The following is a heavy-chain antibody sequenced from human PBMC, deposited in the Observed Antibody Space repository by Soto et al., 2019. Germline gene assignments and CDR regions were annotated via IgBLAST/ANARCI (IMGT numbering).Heavy chain of an antibody. CDR2: IRSKAYGGTT. J-gene: IGHJ4*02. Sequence: GGSLRLSCTASGFTFGDYAMSWFRQAPGKGLEWVGFIRSKAYGGTTEYAASVKGRFTISRDDSKSIAYLQMNSLKTEDTAVYYCTTEDVVVVAATKVSDYWGQGTLVTVSS. D-gene: IGHD2-15*01. CDR1: GFTFGDYA. V-gene: IGHV3-49*03. CDR3: TTEDVVVVAATKVSDY.